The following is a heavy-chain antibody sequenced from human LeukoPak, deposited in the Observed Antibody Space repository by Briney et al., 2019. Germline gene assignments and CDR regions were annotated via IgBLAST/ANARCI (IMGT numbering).Heavy chain of an antibody. CDR2: IRYDGSNK. CDR1: GFTFSNYW. V-gene: IGHV3-30*02. J-gene: IGHJ4*02. Sequence: GGSLRLSCAASGFTFSNYWMSWVRQAPGKGLEWVAFIRYDGSNKYYADSVKGRFTISRDNSKNTLYLQMNSLRAEDTAMYYCAKDPRIAARLWDFDYWGQGTLVTVSS. CDR3: AKDPRIAARLWDFDY. D-gene: IGHD6-6*01.